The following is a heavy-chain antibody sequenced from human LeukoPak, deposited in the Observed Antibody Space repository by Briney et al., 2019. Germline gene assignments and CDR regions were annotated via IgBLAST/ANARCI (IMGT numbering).Heavy chain of an antibody. V-gene: IGHV4-59*01. CDR2: IYYSGST. J-gene: IGHJ4*02. CDR3: ARVSSGYYYVYDY. Sequence: SETLSLTCTVSGGSISTYYWSWIRQPPGKGLEYIGYIYYSGSTNYNPSLKRRVTMSLDTSKNQFSLKLSSVTAADTAVYYCARVSSGYYYVYDYWGQGTLVTVSS. D-gene: IGHD3-22*01. CDR1: GGSISTYY.